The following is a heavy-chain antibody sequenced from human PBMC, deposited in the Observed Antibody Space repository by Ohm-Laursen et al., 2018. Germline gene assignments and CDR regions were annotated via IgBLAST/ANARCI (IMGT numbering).Heavy chain of an antibody. CDR2: IYSGGST. D-gene: IGHD5-24*01. CDR1: GFTVGNNY. Sequence: SLRLSCAASGFTVGNNYMSWVRQAPGKGLEWVSFIYSGGSTYYADSVKGRFTISRDNSKNTLYLQMNSLRAEDTAVYYCARGPCGTATIGRGQGTLVTVSS. CDR3: ARGPCGTATIG. J-gene: IGHJ4*02. V-gene: IGHV3-66*01.